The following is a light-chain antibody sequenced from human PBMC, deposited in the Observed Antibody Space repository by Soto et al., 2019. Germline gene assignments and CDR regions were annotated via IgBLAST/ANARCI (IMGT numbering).Light chain of an antibody. CDR3: QQYNSYST. V-gene: IGKV1-5*03. Sequence: DIRMTQSPSTLSASVGDRVTITCRARQSISSWLAWYQQKPGKAPKLLIYKASSLESGVPSRFSGSGSGTEFTLTISSLPPDDFATDYCQQYNSYSTFGQGTKVEIK. CDR2: KAS. J-gene: IGKJ1*01. CDR1: QSISSW.